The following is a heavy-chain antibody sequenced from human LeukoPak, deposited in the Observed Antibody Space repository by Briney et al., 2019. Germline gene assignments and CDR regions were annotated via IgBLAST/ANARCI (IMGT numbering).Heavy chain of an antibody. D-gene: IGHD3-10*01. CDR2: ISSSSSTI. CDR1: GFTFSSYS. V-gene: IGHV3-48*04. Sequence: PGGSLRLSCAASGFTFSSYSMNWVRQAPGKGLEWVSYISSSSSTIYYADSVKGRFTISRDNAKNSLYLQMNSLRAEDTAVYYCASSFRSYGSGSYPFDYWGQGTLVTVSS. CDR3: ASSFRSYGSGSYPFDY. J-gene: IGHJ4*02.